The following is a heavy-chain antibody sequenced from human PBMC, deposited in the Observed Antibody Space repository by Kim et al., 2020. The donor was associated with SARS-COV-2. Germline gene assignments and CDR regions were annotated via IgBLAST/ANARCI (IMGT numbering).Heavy chain of an antibody. J-gene: IGHJ4*02. D-gene: IGHD6-19*01. CDR2: INHSGST. CDR3: ARGAIGRSIAVAGTSLGY. Sequence: SETLSLTCAVYGGSFSGYYWSWIRQPPGKGLEWIGEINHSGSTNYNPSLKSRVTISVDTSKNQFSLKLSSVTAADTAVYYCARGAIGRSIAVAGTSLGYWGQGTLVTVSS. CDR1: GGSFSGYY. V-gene: IGHV4-34*01.